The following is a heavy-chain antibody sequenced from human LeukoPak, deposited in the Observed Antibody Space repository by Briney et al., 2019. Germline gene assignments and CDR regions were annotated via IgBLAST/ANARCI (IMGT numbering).Heavy chain of an antibody. V-gene: IGHV4-4*07. Sequence: SETLPLTCTVSGGSISSYYWSWIRQPAGKGLEWIGRIYTSGSTNYNPSLKSRVTMSVDTSKNQFSLKLSSVTAADTAVYYCARDRMYGGNTYWYFDLWGRGTLVTVSS. CDR1: GGSISSYY. CDR3: ARDRMYGGNTYWYFDL. J-gene: IGHJ2*01. D-gene: IGHD2-15*01. CDR2: IYTSGST.